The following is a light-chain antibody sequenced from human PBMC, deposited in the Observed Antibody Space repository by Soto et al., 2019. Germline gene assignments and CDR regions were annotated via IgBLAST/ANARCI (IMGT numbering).Light chain of an antibody. CDR2: EVT. CDR3: SSFAGGPYV. Sequence: QSVLTQPPSASGSPGQSVTISCTGTSSDVGGYNYVSWYQQHPGKAPKLMIYEVTKRPSGVPDRFSGSKSGNTASLTVSGLQAEDEADYYCSSFAGGPYVFGTGTKLTVL. J-gene: IGLJ1*01. CDR1: SSDVGGYNY. V-gene: IGLV2-8*01.